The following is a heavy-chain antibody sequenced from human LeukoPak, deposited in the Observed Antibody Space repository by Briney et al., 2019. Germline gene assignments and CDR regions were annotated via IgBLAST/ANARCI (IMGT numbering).Heavy chain of an antibody. Sequence: GGSLRLSCAASGFTFSRYGMHWVRQAPGKGLEWVAVISYDGTNKYYADSVKGRFTISRDNSKSTLYLQMNSLRTDDTAVYYCAKFWTGVAATPAYWGQGTLVTVSS. CDR2: ISYDGTNK. V-gene: IGHV3-30*18. CDR3: AKFWTGVAATPAY. D-gene: IGHD2-15*01. J-gene: IGHJ4*02. CDR1: GFTFSRYG.